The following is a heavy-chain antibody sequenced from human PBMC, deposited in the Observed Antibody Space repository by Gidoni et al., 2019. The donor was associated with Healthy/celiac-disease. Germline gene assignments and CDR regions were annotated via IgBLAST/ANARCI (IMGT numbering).Heavy chain of an antibody. J-gene: IGHJ4*02. CDR3: AKEEGKGFGELSLDY. Sequence: EVQLLESGGGSVQPGGSLRLSCAASGFTFSSYAMSWVRQAPGKGLEWVSAISGSGGSTYYADNSKNTLYLQMNSLRAEDTAVYYCAKEEGKGFGELSLDYWGQGTLVTVSS. V-gene: IGHV3-23*01. CDR2: ISGSGGST. D-gene: IGHD3-10*01. CDR1: GFTFSSYA.